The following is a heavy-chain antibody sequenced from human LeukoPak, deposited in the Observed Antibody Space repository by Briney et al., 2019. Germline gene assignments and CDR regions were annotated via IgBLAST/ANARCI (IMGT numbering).Heavy chain of an antibody. D-gene: IGHD3-22*01. V-gene: IGHV4-39*01. Sequence: SETLSLTCTVSGGSISRSSYYWGWIRQPPGKGLEWIGSIYYSGSTYYNPSLKSRVTISVDTSKNQFSLKLSSVTAADTAVYYCARLSPTSYDSSGYFSLFDYWGQGTLVTVSS. J-gene: IGHJ4*02. CDR2: IYYSGST. CDR1: GGSISRSSYY. CDR3: ARLSPTSYDSSGYFSLFDY.